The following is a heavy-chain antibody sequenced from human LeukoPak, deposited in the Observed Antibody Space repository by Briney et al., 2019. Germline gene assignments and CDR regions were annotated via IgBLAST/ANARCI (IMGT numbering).Heavy chain of an antibody. D-gene: IGHD5-12*01. CDR1: GFTFSNYA. CDR3: ARGGPKNGGYVHY. Sequence: GGALRLSCAASGFTFSNYAMHWVRQAPGKGLERGAIISYDGSIEYYGDSARGAFTISRDNSKNTLYLQMNSLRAEDTAVYYCARGGPKNGGYVHYWGQGTLVTVSS. V-gene: IGHV3-30*04. J-gene: IGHJ4*02. CDR2: ISYDGSIE.